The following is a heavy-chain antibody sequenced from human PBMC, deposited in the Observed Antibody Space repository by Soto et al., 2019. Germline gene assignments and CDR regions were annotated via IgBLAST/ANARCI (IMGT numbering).Heavy chain of an antibody. J-gene: IGHJ4*02. CDR2: INHRGSA. Sequence: SLTCAVSGASVSSTYWWSWVRQPPGKGPEWIGEINHRGSANYNPSLRSRVTMSVDISKSQFSLRLTSVTAADTAVYYCARYNAASGTYYFDYWGQGALVTVSS. CDR3: ARYNAASGTYYFDY. D-gene: IGHD6-13*01. CDR1: GASVSSTYW. V-gene: IGHV4-4*02.